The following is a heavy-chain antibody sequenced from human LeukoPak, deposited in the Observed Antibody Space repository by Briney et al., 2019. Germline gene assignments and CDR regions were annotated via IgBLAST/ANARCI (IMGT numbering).Heavy chain of an antibody. V-gene: IGHV4-39*01. CDR3: ARVASSSAGGVDY. J-gene: IGHJ4*02. CDR2: IYYLGTT. D-gene: IGHD6-6*01. CDR1: GASTRSNNYY. Sequence: SETLSLTCTVSGASTRSNNYYWAWLRQPPGKGPEWIGSIYYLGTTYDNPSLKSRVTISIDTSKNQFSLKLRSVTASDTAVYYCARVASSSAGGVDYWGQGTLVAVSS.